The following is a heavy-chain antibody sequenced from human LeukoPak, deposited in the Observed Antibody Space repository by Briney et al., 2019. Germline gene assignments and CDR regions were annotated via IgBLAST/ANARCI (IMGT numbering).Heavy chain of an antibody. CDR2: IYTSGNT. Sequence: SETLSLTCTVSGGSISSYYWSWIRQPAGKGLEWIGRIYTSGNTYYNPSLKSRVTISVDTSKNQFSLKLSSVTAADTAVYYCARVDPDSSSTLEVFDYWGQGTLVTVSS. V-gene: IGHV4-4*07. CDR1: GGSISSYY. D-gene: IGHD6-6*01. CDR3: ARVDPDSSSTLEVFDY. J-gene: IGHJ4*02.